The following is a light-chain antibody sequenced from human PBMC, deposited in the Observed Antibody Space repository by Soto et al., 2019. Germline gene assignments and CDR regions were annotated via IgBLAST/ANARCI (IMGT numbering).Light chain of an antibody. V-gene: IGLV2-14*01. J-gene: IGLJ1*01. Sequence: QSVLTQPASVSGSPGQSIAIPCTGSSSDVGIYNYVSWYQQHPGKVPKLIIYEVTNRPSGVSNRFSGSKSGNTASLTISGLQAEGEADYYCSSYTTSSTRVFGTGTKVTVL. CDR1: SSDVGIYNY. CDR3: SSYTTSSTRV. CDR2: EVT.